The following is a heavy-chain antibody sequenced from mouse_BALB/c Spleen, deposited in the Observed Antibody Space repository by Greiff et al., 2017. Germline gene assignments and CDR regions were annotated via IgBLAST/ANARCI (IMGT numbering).Heavy chain of an antibody. CDR1: GFSLTSYG. Sequence: VKLVESGPGLVAPSQSLSITCTVSGFSLTSYGVHWVRQPPGKGLEWLGVIWAGGSTNYNSALMSRLSISKDNSKSQVFLKMNSLQTDDTAMYYCARESSGYSFWFAYWGQGTLVTVSA. D-gene: IGHD2-3*01. J-gene: IGHJ3*01. CDR2: IWAGGST. CDR3: ARESSGYSFWFAY. V-gene: IGHV2-9*02.